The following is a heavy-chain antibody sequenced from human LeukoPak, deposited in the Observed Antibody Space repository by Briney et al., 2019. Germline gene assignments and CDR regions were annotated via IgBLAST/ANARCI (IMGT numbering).Heavy chain of an antibody. CDR2: MSYDGFNK. D-gene: IGHD5-18*01. CDR1: GFTFSSYA. Sequence: GGSLRLSCAASGFTFSSYAMYWVRQSLGKGLEWVAVMSYDGFNKYYADSVKGRFTISRDNSKNTLYLQMNSLRAEDTAVYYCAKTKGYSYSYYFDYWGQGTLVTVSS. CDR3: AKTKGYSYSYYFDY. J-gene: IGHJ4*02. V-gene: IGHV3-30*18.